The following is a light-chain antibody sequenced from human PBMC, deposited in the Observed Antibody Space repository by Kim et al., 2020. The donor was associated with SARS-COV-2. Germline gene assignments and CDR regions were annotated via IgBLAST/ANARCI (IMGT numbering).Light chain of an antibody. CDR3: CSYASGSTVI. V-gene: IGLV2-14*03. Sequence: QSALTQPASVSGSPGQSITISCTGTTTDVGNYNFVSWYQHHPGEAPKVLIYDVTKRPSGVSNRFFGSKSGNTASLTISGLQTEDEADYYCCSYASGSTVIFGGGTQLTVL. CDR1: TTDVGNYNF. CDR2: DVT. J-gene: IGLJ2*01.